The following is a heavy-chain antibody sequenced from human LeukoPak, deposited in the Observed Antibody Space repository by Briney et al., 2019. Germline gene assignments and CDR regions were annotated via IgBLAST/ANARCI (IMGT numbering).Heavy chain of an antibody. V-gene: IGHV3-23*01. CDR3: ARGRYYDFWSGYYSAEYYYYYGMDV. D-gene: IGHD3-3*01. Sequence: GGSLRLSCAASGFTFSSYAMSWVRQAPGKGLEWVSAISGSGGSTYYADSVKGRFTISRDNSKNTLYLQMNSLRAEDTAVYYCARGRYYDFWSGYYSAEYYYYYGMDVWGQGTTVTVSS. CDR1: GFTFSSYA. CDR2: ISGSGGST. J-gene: IGHJ6*02.